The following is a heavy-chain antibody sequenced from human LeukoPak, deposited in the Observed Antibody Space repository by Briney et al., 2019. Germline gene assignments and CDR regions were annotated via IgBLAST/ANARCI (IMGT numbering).Heavy chain of an antibody. CDR1: GFTFTSYW. Sequence: GGSPRLSCAASGFTFTSYWMSWVRQAPGKGLEWVANIRQDGNEKYYVDSVKGRFTISRDNAKNSLYLQMNSLRAEDTAVYYCARLRAAQTYDYWGQGTLVTVSS. V-gene: IGHV3-7*04. CDR2: IRQDGNEK. D-gene: IGHD6-13*01. CDR3: ARLRAAQTYDY. J-gene: IGHJ4*02.